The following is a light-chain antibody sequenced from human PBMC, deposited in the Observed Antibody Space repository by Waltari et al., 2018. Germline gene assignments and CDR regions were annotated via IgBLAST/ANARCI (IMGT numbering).Light chain of an antibody. CDR1: QSLLHSNGNTY. V-gene: IGKV2-29*02. CDR2: RLS. CDR3: MQALQTPLT. Sequence: DIVMTQTPLSLSVTPGEPASISCRSSQSLLHSNGNTYLYWYLQKPVQPPRLLIYRLSNRFSGVPDRFSGTGSGTDVTLKISRVEAEDVGVYYCMQALQTPLTFGGGTKVEIK. J-gene: IGKJ4*01.